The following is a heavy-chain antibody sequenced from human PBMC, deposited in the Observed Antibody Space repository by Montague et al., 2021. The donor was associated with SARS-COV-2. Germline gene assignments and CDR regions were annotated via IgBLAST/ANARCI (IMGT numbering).Heavy chain of an antibody. Sequence: SETLSLTCTVSGGSMSGHYWAWSRQPPGKGLEWLAYIYYSGGINSNASLKSRVTMSVDTPKNQFSLKLTSETAADTAVYYCARAVSVGRSDNWFDPWGQGTTVTVSS. V-gene: IGHV4-59*11. CDR1: GGSMSGHY. J-gene: IGHJ5*02. CDR2: IYYSGGI. D-gene: IGHD1-26*01. CDR3: ARAVSVGRSDNWFDP.